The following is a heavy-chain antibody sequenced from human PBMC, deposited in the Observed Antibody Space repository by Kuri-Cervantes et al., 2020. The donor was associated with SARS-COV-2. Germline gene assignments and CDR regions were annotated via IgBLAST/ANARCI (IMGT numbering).Heavy chain of an antibody. D-gene: IGHD3-22*01. J-gene: IGHJ4*02. CDR1: GGSISSSSYY. CDR2: IYYSGST. CDR3: ARHFGYSYDSGGPGSYYFDY. V-gene: IGHV4-39*01. Sequence: SETLSLTCTVSGGSISSSSYYWGWIRQPPGKGLEWIGSIYYSGSTHYSPSLKSRVTISVDTSKNQFSLKLNSVTAADTAVYYCARHFGYSYDSGGPGSYYFDYWGQGTLVTVSS.